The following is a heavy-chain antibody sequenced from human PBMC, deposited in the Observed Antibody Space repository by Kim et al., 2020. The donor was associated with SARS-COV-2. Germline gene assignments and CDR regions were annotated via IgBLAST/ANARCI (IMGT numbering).Heavy chain of an antibody. J-gene: IGHJ6*02. CDR2: INWNGGST. Sequence: GGSLRLSCAASGFTFDDYGMSWVRQAPGKGLEWVSGINWNGGSTGYADSVKGRFTISRDNAKNSLYLQMNSLRAEDTALYHCARDSSGRYTPVSSYYGMDVWGQGTTVTVSS. V-gene: IGHV3-20*01. CDR3: ARDSSGRYTPVSSYYGMDV. D-gene: IGHD6-19*01. CDR1: GFTFDDYG.